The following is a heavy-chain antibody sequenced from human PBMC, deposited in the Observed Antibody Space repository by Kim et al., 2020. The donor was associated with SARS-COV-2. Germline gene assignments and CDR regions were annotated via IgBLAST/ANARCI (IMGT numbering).Heavy chain of an antibody. J-gene: IGHJ6*02. CDR2: ISSSGSTI. CDR1: GFTFSAYY. CDR3: ARGDYDYIWGSYREKNYYYCGMDV. D-gene: IGHD3-16*02. Sequence: GGSLRLSCAASGFTFSAYYMSWIRQAPGKGLEWVSYISSSGSTIYYADSVKGRFTISRDNAKNSLYLQMNSLRAEDTAVYYCARGDYDYIWGSYREKNYYYCGMDVWGQGTTVTVSS. V-gene: IGHV3-11*01.